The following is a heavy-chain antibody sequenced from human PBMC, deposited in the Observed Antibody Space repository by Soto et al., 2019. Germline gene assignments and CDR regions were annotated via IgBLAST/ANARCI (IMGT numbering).Heavy chain of an antibody. V-gene: IGHV3-30*18. J-gene: IGHJ6*02. CDR2: ISYDGSNK. D-gene: IGHD2-15*01. CDR1: GFTFSSYG. CDR3: AKMPMNRVDRYYYYGMDV. Sequence: QVQLVESGGGVVQPGRSLRLSCAASGFTFSSYGMHWVRQAPGKGLEWVAVISYDGSNKYYADSVKGRFTISRDNSKNTLYLQMNSLRAEDTAGYYCAKMPMNRVDRYYYYGMDVWGQGTTVTVSS.